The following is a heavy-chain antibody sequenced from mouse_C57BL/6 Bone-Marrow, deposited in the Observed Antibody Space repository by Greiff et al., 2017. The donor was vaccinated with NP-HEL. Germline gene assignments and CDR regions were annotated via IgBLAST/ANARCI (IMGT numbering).Heavy chain of an antibody. J-gene: IGHJ1*03. CDR3: ARTDYYSNFYWYFDG. Sequence: VQLQQSGAELARPGASVKLSCKASGYTFTSYGISWVKQSTGQGLEWIGEIYPRSGNTYYNEKFKGKATLTADKSSSTAYMELRSLTSEDSAVYVCARTDYYSNFYWYFDGWGTGTTVTVSS. V-gene: IGHV1-81*01. CDR2: IYPRSGNT. CDR1: GYTFTSYG. D-gene: IGHD2-5*01.